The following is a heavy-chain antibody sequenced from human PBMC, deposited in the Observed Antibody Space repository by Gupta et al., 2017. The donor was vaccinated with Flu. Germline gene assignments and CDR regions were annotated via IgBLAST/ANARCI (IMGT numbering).Heavy chain of an antibody. CDR1: GFTFSGSA. D-gene: IGHD3-22*01. Sequence: EVQLVESGGGLVQPGGSLKLSCAASGFTFSGSAMHWVRQASGKGLEWVGRIRSKANSYATAYAASVKGRFTISRDDSKNTAYLQMNSLKTEDTAVYYCTSSDSSGLYYYGMDVWGQGTTVTVSS. CDR3: TSSDSSGLYYYGMDV. CDR2: IRSKANSYAT. V-gene: IGHV3-73*01. J-gene: IGHJ6*02.